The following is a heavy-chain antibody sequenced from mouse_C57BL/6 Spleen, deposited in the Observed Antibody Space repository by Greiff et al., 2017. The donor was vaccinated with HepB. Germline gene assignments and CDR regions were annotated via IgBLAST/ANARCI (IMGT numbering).Heavy chain of an antibody. V-gene: IGHV5-4*01. CDR3: ARDDSSGYDAMDY. J-gene: IGHJ4*01. CDR1: GFTFSSYA. Sequence: EVQLQESGGGLVKPGGSLKLSCAASGFTFSSYAMSWVRQTPEKRLEWVATISDGGSYTYYPDNVKGRFTISRDNAKNNLYLQMSHLKSEDTAMYYCARDDSSGYDAMDYWGQGTSVTVAS. CDR2: ISDGGSYT. D-gene: IGHD3-2*02.